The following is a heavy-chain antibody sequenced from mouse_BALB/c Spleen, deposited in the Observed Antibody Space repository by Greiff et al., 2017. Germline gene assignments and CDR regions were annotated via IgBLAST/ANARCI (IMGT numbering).Heavy chain of an antibody. CDR3: AREGDGYAMDY. J-gene: IGHJ4*01. CDR2: INPSTGYT. D-gene: IGHD3-3*01. Sequence: LQESGAELAKPGASVKMSCKASGYTFTSYWMHWVKQRPGQGLEWIGYINPSTGYTEYNQKFKDKATLTADKSSSTAYMQLSSLTSEDSAVYYCAREGDGYAMDYWGQGTSVTVSS. CDR1: GYTFTSYW. V-gene: IGHV1-7*01.